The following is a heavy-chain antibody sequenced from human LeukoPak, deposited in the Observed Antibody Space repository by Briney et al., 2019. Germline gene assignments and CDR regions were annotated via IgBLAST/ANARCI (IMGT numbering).Heavy chain of an antibody. Sequence: VSLRLSCAASGFTFSSYAMSWVRQAPGKGLELIGDINPSGSTYYNPSLKSRLPISVDTSKNQFSLKLRSVTAADTAVYYCARGRHDITMIVVVMTSVSYYLDAWGKGTTVTVS. D-gene: IGHD3-22*01. CDR1: GFTFSSYA. V-gene: IGHV4-34*01. CDR3: ARGRHDITMIVVVMTSVSYYLDA. J-gene: IGHJ6*03. CDR2: INPSGST.